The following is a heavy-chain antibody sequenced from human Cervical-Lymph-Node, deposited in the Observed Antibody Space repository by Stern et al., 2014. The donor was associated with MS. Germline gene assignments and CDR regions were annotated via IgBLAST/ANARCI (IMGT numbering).Heavy chain of an antibody. V-gene: IGHV1-18*01. CDR3: ARGPYCSSTSCYTNGYYFYGMDV. CDR2: ISGYHGKT. J-gene: IGHJ6*02. Sequence: VQLVESGPEVKKPGASVKVSCKTSGYTFTSFGISWVRRAPGQGLEWMGWISGYHGKTKYSQKFQGRVTLTTDTSTNTAHMDLTSLRYDDTAIYYCARGPYCSSTSCYTNGYYFYGMDVWGQGTTVTVSS. CDR1: GYTFTSFG. D-gene: IGHD2-2*02.